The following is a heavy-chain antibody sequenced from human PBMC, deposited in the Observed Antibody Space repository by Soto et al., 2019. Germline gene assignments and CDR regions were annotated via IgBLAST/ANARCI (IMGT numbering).Heavy chain of an antibody. D-gene: IGHD1-1*01. Sequence: SETLSLTCSVSGGSVSSSDYYWVWIRQPPGKGLEWIGSVYYSGCTWYNPSLKSRVTISVDTSKNQFSLKLSSVTAADTAVYYCATTGYNWNELGLDPWGQGTLVTVSS. V-gene: IGHV4-39*01. CDR3: ATTGYNWNELGLDP. J-gene: IGHJ5*02. CDR2: VYYSGCT. CDR1: GGSVSSSDYY.